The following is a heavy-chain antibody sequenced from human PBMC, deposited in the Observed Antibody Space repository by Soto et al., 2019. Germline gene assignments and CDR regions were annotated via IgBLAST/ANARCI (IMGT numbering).Heavy chain of an antibody. CDR3: ARVMGGSAADAFDI. V-gene: IGHV1-2*04. CDR1: GYTFTGYY. J-gene: IGHJ3*02. CDR2: INPNSGGT. Sequence: ASVKVSCKASGYTFTGYYMHWVRQAPGQGLEWMGWINPNSGGTNYAQKFQGWGTMTRDTSISTAYMELSRLRSDDTAVYYCARVMGGSAADAFDIWGQGTMVTVSS. D-gene: IGHD3-10*01.